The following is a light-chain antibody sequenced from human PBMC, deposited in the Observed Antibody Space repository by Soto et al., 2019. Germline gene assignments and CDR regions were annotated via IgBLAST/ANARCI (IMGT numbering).Light chain of an antibody. Sequence: DIVMTQSPLSLPVSPGEPATISCRSSQSLLQSNGYNYLDWYLQKPGQSPQLLIYLGSTRASGVPDRFSGSGSGTDFTLKISRVEAEDVGVYYCMQRLQTPLTFGGGTKVEIK. V-gene: IGKV2-28*01. CDR1: QSLLQSNGYNY. J-gene: IGKJ4*01. CDR2: LGS. CDR3: MQRLQTPLT.